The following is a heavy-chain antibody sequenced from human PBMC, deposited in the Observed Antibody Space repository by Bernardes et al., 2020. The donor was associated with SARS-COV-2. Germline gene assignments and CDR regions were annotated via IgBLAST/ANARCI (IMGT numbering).Heavy chain of an antibody. V-gene: IGHV1-2*02. J-gene: IGHJ5*01. CDR1: GYTFFSYH. D-gene: IGHD1-7*01. CDR2: ILPYNGDT. Sequence: ASVKVSCKACGYTFFSYHIHWVRQAPGQGLEWMGRILPYNGDTYYAQNFQGRVTLTRDMSIATAYMELSSLRSDDTAIYYCVREDWHYDSWGQGTQITVSS. CDR3: VREDWHYDS.